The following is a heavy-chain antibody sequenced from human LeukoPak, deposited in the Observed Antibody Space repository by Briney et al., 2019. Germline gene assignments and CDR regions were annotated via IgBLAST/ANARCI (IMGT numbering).Heavy chain of an antibody. D-gene: IGHD3-22*01. CDR2: IFGSGTGT. CDR3: AKDLSSAITSALVLDV. V-gene: IGHV3-23*01. CDR1: GFAFSSYA. J-gene: IGHJ6*02. Sequence: GGSLRLSCAASGFAFSSYAMSWVRQAPGKGLEWVSSIFGSGTGTHYADSVRGRFTISRDNSRNTVYLQIKSLRAEDTAVYYCAKDLSSAITSALVLDVWGQGTTVTVS.